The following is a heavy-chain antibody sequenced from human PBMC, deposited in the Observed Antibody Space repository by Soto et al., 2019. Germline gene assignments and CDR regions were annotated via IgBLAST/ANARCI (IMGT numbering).Heavy chain of an antibody. J-gene: IGHJ4*02. CDR3: TGEVASGY. V-gene: IGHV3-30*03. CDR2: ISRDGGTK. Sequence: ESGGGVVQPGRSLRLSCAASGFTVSSYGMHRVRQAPGKGLEWVAVISRDGGTKYYADSVKGRFTISRDNSRNTLFLEMNSLRGDDMAVYYCTGEVASGYWGQGTLVTVSS. D-gene: IGHD2-8*02. CDR1: GFTVSSYG.